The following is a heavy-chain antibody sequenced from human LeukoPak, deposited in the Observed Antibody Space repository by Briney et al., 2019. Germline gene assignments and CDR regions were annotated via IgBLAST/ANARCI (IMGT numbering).Heavy chain of an antibody. V-gene: IGHV3-21*01. CDR2: ISSSSSYI. J-gene: IGHJ6*02. CDR3: ARDASYGSGSYTNGMDV. CDR1: GFTFSSYS. Sequence: TGGSLRLSCAASGFTFSSYSMNWVRQAPGKGLEWVSSISSSSSYIHYADSVKGRFTISRDNAKNSLYLQMNSLRAEDTAVYYCARDASYGSGSYTNGMDVWGQGTTVTVSS. D-gene: IGHD3-10*01.